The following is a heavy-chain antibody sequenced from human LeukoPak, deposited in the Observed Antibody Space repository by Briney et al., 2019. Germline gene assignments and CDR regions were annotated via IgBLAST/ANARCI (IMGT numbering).Heavy chain of an antibody. V-gene: IGHV4-59*08. CDR3: ARRRGAHTANALDI. J-gene: IGHJ3*02. CDR2: IYSSGST. CDR1: GGSISSYY. Sequence: SETLSLTCTVSGGSISSYYWSWIRQPPGKGLEWIGYIYSSGSTNYNPSLKSRVTISLDTSKNQFSLKLSSVTVADTAVYYCARRRGAHTANALDIWGQGTMVTVSS. D-gene: IGHD3-10*01.